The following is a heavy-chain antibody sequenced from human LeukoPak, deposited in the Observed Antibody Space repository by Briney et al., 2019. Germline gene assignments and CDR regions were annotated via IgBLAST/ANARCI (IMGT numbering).Heavy chain of an antibody. CDR1: GFTFSSYW. CDR3: ARAPSEIGGYYPEYFRH. Sequence: GGSLRLSCAASGFTFSSYWMHWARQAPGKGLVWVSRIKSDGSTNYADSVKGRFTISRDNAKNTVSLQMNSLRAEDTGVYYCARAPSEIGGYYPEYFRHWGQGTLVTVSS. D-gene: IGHD3-22*01. J-gene: IGHJ1*01. CDR2: IKSDGST. V-gene: IGHV3-74*01.